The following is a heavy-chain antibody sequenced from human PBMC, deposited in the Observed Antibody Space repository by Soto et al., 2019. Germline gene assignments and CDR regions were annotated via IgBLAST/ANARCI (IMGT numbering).Heavy chain of an antibody. Sequence: PGGSLRLSCAASGFTFSDYYMSWIRQAPGKGLEWVSYISSSSSYTNYADSVKGRFTISRDNAKNSLYLQMNSLRAEDTAVYYCARDEYSSSSWSSPQPGFDYWGQGTLVTVSS. CDR3: ARDEYSSSSWSSPQPGFDY. D-gene: IGHD6-6*01. V-gene: IGHV3-11*06. CDR2: ISSSSSYT. J-gene: IGHJ4*02. CDR1: GFTFSDYY.